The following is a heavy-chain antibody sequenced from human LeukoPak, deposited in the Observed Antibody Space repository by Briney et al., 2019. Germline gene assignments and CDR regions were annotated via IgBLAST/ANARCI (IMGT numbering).Heavy chain of an antibody. D-gene: IGHD2-2*01. V-gene: IGHV1-8*01. CDR1: GYTFTSYD. CDR2: MNPNSGNT. J-gene: IGHJ4*02. Sequence: ASVKVSCKASGYTFTSYDINWVRQAPGQGLEWMGWMNPNSGNTGYAQKFQGRVTMTRNTSISTAYMELSSLRSEDTAVYYCARVGSGYCSSTSCLGADYWGQGTLVTVSS. CDR3: ARVGSGYCSSTSCLGADY.